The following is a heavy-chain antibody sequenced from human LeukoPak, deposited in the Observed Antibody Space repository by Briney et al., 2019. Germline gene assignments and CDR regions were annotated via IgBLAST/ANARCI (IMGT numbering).Heavy chain of an antibody. V-gene: IGHV1-46*03. D-gene: IGHD3-3*01. CDR1: GYTFTSYY. J-gene: IGHJ4*02. Sequence: ASVKVSCKASGYTFTSYYMHWVRQAPGQGLERMGIINPSGGRTNYAQKFRGRVTMTRDTSTRTVYREMSRLRSEDTAVYYCARGGDFWSGYPRVDYWGQGTLVTVSS. CDR2: INPSGGRT. CDR3: ARGGDFWSGYPRVDY.